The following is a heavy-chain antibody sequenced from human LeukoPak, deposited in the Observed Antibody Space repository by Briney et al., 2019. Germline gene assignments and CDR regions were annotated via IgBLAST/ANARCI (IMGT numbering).Heavy chain of an antibody. V-gene: IGHV3-48*04. J-gene: IGHJ4*02. CDR2: ISSSGSTI. D-gene: IGHD6-13*01. Sequence: PGGSLRLSCAASGFTFSSYWMNWVRQAPGKGLEWVSYISSSGSTIYYADSVKGRFTISRDNAKNSLYLQMNSLRAEDTAVYYCASNSLELAYYFDYWGQGTLVTVSS. CDR1: GFTFSSYW. CDR3: ASNSLELAYYFDY.